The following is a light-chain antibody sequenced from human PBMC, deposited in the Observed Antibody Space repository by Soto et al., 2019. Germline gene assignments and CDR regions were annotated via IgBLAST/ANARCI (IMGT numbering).Light chain of an antibody. V-gene: IGKV3-11*01. CDR2: DAS. J-gene: IGKJ3*01. CDR1: QSVSRY. CDR3: QQRINWLIT. Sequence: EIVLTQSPATLSLSPGERATLSCRASQSVSRYLAWYQQKPGQAPRLLIYDASSRATGIPARFSGSGSGTDFTLTISSLEPEDFAVYYCQQRINWLITFGHGPEVDI.